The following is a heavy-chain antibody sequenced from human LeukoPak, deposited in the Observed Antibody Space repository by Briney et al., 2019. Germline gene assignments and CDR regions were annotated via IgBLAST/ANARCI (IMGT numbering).Heavy chain of an antibody. D-gene: IGHD2-2*01. CDR1: GFTFSSYA. CDR3: ARSGCSSTSCYLYYFDY. V-gene: IGHV3-30*04. J-gene: IGHJ4*02. CDR2: ISYDGSNK. Sequence: PGRSLRLSCAASGFTFSSYAMHWVRQAPGKGLEWVAVISYDGSNKYYADSVKGRFTISRDNSKNTLYLQMNSLRAEDTAVYYCARSGCSSTSCYLYYFDYWGQGTLVTVSS.